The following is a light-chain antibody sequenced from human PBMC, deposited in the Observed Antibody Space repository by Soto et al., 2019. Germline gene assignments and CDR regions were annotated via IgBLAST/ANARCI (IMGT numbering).Light chain of an antibody. CDR3: QQRHNLST. CDR1: DGVGRS. J-gene: IGKJ5*01. Sequence: EIVMTKNTDALSVSSGGRATLSSRASDGVGRSLAWFQQRPGQAPRLPIYDASNRATGIPARFSGSGSGTDFTLTISSLEPEDFAVYYCQQRHNLSTFGQ. V-gene: IGKV3-11*01. CDR2: DAS.